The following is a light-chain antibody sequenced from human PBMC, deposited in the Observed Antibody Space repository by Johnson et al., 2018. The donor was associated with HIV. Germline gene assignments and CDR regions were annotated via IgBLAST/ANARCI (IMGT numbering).Light chain of an antibody. J-gene: IGLJ1*01. CDR1: SSNIGNNY. Sequence: QPVLTQPPSVSAAPGQKVTISCSGSSSNIGNNYVSWYQQLPGTAPKLLIYDNNKLPSGIPDRFSGSKSGTSATLGITGLQTGDESDYYCGTWDSSWGVFGTGTKETVL. CDR3: GTWDSSWGV. CDR2: DNN. V-gene: IGLV1-51*01.